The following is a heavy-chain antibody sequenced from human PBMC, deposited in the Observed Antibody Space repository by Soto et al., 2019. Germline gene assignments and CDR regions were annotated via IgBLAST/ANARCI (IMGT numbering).Heavy chain of an antibody. Sequence: GGSLRLSCAASGFTFSSYAMSWVRQAPGKGLEWVSAISGSGGSTYYADSVKGRFTISRDNSKNTLYLQMNSLRAEDTAVYYCAKLCAEVSTLGWPLGLTYMDVWGQGTTVTVS. D-gene: IGHD5-12*01. CDR1: GFTFSSYA. J-gene: IGHJ6*03. V-gene: IGHV3-23*01. CDR3: AKLCAEVSTLGWPLGLTYMDV. CDR2: ISGSGGST.